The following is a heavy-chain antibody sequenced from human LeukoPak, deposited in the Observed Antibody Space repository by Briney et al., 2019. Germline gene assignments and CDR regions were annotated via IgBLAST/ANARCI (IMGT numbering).Heavy chain of an antibody. J-gene: IGHJ4*02. CDR2: ISGSGGST. CDR3: AKDAHNVGSGSYYTPYYFDY. V-gene: IGHV3-23*01. CDR1: GFTFSSYA. D-gene: IGHD3-10*01. Sequence: GGSLRLSCAASGFTFSSYAMSWVRQAPGKGLEWVSAISGSGGSTYYADSVKGRFTISRDNSKNTLYLQMNSLRAEDTAVYYCAKDAHNVGSGSYYTPYYFDYWGQGTLVTVSS.